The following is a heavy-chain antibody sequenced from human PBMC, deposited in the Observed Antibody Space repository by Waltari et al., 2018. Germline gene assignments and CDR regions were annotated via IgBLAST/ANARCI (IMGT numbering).Heavy chain of an antibody. Sequence: QVYLVESGGGVVQPGGSLALSCLASGLTFSKFGMHWVRQSPGKGLEWVAFISYDGNKRFDADSVKGRFTISRDNRNNILYLQMNSLRPEDTATYYCAKDGDYSLPGYDAFDVWGQGTVVTVSS. V-gene: IGHV3-30*02. CDR1: GLTFSKFG. J-gene: IGHJ3*01. CDR3: AKDGDYSLPGYDAFDV. CDR2: ISYDGNKR. D-gene: IGHD4-17*01.